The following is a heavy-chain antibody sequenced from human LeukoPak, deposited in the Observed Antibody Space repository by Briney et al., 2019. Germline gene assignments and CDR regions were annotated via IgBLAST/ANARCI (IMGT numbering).Heavy chain of an antibody. V-gene: IGHV3-23*01. CDR2: ISGSGGST. D-gene: IGHD3-9*01. Sequence: PGGSLRLSCAASGFTLSTYAMTWVRQAPGKGLEWVSAISGSGGSTYYADSVKGRFTISRDNSKNTLYLQMNSLRAEDTAVYYCAKCSDDILTGYYYYFDYWGQGTLVTVSS. CDR3: AKCSDDILTGYYYYFDY. J-gene: IGHJ4*02. CDR1: GFTLSTYA.